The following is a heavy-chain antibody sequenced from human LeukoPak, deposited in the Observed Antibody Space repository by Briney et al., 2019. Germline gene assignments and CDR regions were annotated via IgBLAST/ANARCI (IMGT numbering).Heavy chain of an antibody. CDR2: IYYSGST. V-gene: IGHV4-59*01. CDR1: GGSISGYY. Sequence: SETLSLTCTVSGGSISGYYWSWIPQPPGKGLEWLGYIYYSGSTNYNPSLKSRVTISVDTSKNQFSLKLSSVTAADTAVYYCAREHYDILTGLYIDAFDIWGPGTRVTVSS. J-gene: IGHJ3*02. CDR3: AREHYDILTGLYIDAFDI. D-gene: IGHD3-9*01.